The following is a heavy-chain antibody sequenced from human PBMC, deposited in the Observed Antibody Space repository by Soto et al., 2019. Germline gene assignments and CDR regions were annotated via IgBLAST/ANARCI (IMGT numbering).Heavy chain of an antibody. V-gene: IGHV3-33*01. CDR1: GFTFSSYG. CDR3: ARDLSSSWPLDAFDI. J-gene: IGHJ3*02. D-gene: IGHD6-13*01. Sequence: PGGSLRLSCAASGFTFSSYGMHWVRQAPGKGLEWVAVIWYDGSNKYYADSVKGRFTISRDNSKNTLYLQMNSLRAEDTAVYYCARDLSSSWPLDAFDIWGQGTMVTVSS. CDR2: IWYDGSNK.